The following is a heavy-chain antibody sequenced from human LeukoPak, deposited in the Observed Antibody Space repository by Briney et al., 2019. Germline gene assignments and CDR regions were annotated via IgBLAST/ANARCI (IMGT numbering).Heavy chain of an antibody. V-gene: IGHV4-38-2*01. Sequence: SETLSLTCAVSGNSISNTYYWGWIRPPPGKELEWIGSIYNSGSTHYNPSLKSRVTISVDTSKDQFSLKLSSVTAADTAVYYCARNSSGNYFDYWGQGTLVTVSS. CDR1: GNSISNTYY. D-gene: IGHD1-26*01. CDR2: IYNSGST. CDR3: ARNSSGNYFDY. J-gene: IGHJ4*02.